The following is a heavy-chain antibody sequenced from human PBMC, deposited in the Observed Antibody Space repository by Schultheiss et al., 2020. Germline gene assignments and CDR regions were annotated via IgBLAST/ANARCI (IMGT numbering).Heavy chain of an antibody. CDR1: GGSISSSSYY. D-gene: IGHD6-13*01. CDR2: IYHSGST. CDR3: ARAHSSSLYVDYYYYMDV. V-gene: IGHV4-61*05. Sequence: SETLSLTCTVSGGSISSSSYYWSWIRQPPGKGLEWIGYIYHSGSTYYNPSLKSRVTISVDRSKNQFSLKLSSVTAADTAVYYCARAHSSSLYVDYYYYMDVWGKGTTV. J-gene: IGHJ6*03.